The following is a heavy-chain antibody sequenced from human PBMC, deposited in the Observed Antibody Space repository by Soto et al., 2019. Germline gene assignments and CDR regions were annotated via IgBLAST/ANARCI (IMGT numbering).Heavy chain of an antibody. D-gene: IGHD6-19*01. CDR2: IYYSGST. Sequence: QVQLQESGPGLVKPSETLSLTCTVSGGSISSYYWSWIRQPPGKGLEWIGYIYYSGSTNYNPSLKSRVTISVDTSKNQFSLKLSSVTAADTAVYYCARQGEAVAGIGWFDPWGQGTLVTVSS. J-gene: IGHJ5*02. CDR3: ARQGEAVAGIGWFDP. CDR1: GGSISSYY. V-gene: IGHV4-59*01.